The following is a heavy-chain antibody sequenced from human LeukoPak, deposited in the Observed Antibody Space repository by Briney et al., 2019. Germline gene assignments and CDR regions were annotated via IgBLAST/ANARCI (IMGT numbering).Heavy chain of an antibody. CDR3: AKDQRRELLFFFDY. V-gene: IGHV3-30*04. CDR2: ISYDGSNK. D-gene: IGHD3-10*01. CDR1: GFTFSSYA. J-gene: IGHJ4*02. Sequence: GGSLRLSCAASGFTFSSYAMHWVRQAPGKGLEWVAVISYDGSNKYYADSVKGRFTISRDNSKNTLYLQMNSLRAEDTAVYYCAKDQRRELLFFFDYWGQGTLVTVSS.